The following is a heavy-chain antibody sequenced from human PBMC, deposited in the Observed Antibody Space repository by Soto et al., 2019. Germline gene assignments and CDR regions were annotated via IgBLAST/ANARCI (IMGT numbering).Heavy chain of an antibody. CDR3: ATEYGDYVNAFDI. V-gene: IGHV1-18*01. CDR1: GYTFTSYG. D-gene: IGHD4-17*01. Sequence: ASVKVSCKASGYTFTSYGISWVRQAPGQGLEWMGWISAYNGNTIYAQKFQGRVTMTEDTSTDTAYMELSSLRSEDTAVYYCATEYGDYVNAFDIWGQGTMVTVSS. J-gene: IGHJ3*02. CDR2: ISAYNGNT.